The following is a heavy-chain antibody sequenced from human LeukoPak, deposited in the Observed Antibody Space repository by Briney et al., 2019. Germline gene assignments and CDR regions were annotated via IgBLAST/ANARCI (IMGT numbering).Heavy chain of an antibody. CDR3: ATSYCSSTSCRSFEYFQQ. J-gene: IGHJ1*01. CDR2: FDPEDGET. CDR1: GYTLTELS. Sequence: ASVKVSCKVSGYTLTELSMHWVRQAPGKGLEWMGGFDPEDGETIYAQKFQGRVTMTEDTSTDTAYMELSSLRSEDTAVYYCATSYCSSTSCRSFEYFQQWGQGTLVTVSS. D-gene: IGHD2-2*01. V-gene: IGHV1-24*01.